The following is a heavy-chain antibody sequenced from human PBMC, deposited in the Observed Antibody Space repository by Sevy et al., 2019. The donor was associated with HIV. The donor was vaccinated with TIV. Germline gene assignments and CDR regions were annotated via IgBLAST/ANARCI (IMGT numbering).Heavy chain of an antibody. CDR3: AGDRYSYGMNYYYGMDV. CDR2: IYYSGST. J-gene: IGHJ6*02. V-gene: IGHV4-61*01. CDR1: GGSVSSGSYY. D-gene: IGHD5-18*01. Sequence: SETLSLTCTVSGGSVSSGSYYWSWIRQPPGKGLEWIGYIYYSGSTNYNPSLKSRVTLSVDTSKNQFSLKLSSVTAADTAGYYWAGDRYSYGMNYYYGMDVWGQGTTVTVSS.